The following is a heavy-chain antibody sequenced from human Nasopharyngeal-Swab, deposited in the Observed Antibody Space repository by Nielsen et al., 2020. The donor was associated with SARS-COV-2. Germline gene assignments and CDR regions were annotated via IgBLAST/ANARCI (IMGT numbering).Heavy chain of an antibody. V-gene: IGHV4-59*08. CDR2: IYYSGST. CDR1: GASITSSY. Sequence: SETLSLTCTVSGASITSSYWSWIRQPPGKGLDWIGYIYYSGSTYYNPSLESRLTISVDTSKNQFSLKLSSVTAADTAVYYCATPRNDFWSGFDYWGQGTLVTVSS. CDR3: ATPRNDFWSGFDY. J-gene: IGHJ4*02. D-gene: IGHD3-3*01.